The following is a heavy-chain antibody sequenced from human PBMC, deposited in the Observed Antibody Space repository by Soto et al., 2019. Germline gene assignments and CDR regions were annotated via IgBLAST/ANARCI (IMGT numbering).Heavy chain of an antibody. CDR3: ASFTMVRGVTWDY. Sequence: QVQLQQWGAGLLKPSETLSLTCAVYGGSFSGYYWSWIRQPPGKGLEWIGEINHSGSTNYNPSLKSRVTISVDTSKNQFSLKLSSVTAADTAVYYCASFTMVRGVTWDYCGQGTLVTVSS. D-gene: IGHD3-10*01. CDR1: GGSFSGYY. V-gene: IGHV4-34*01. CDR2: INHSGST. J-gene: IGHJ4*02.